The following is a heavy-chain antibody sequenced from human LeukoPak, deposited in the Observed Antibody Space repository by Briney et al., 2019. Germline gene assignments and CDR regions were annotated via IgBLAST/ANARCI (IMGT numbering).Heavy chain of an antibody. V-gene: IGHV1-46*01. D-gene: IGHD5-24*01. CDR3: ASDVAREFDY. J-gene: IGHJ4*02. Sequence: GASVKVSCKASGYTFTSYYMHWVRQAPGQGLEWMGIINPSGGSTSYAQKFQGRVTMTRDTSTTTVYLELSGLRSEDTAVYYCASDVAREFDYWGQGTLVTVSS. CDR2: INPSGGST. CDR1: GYTFTSYY.